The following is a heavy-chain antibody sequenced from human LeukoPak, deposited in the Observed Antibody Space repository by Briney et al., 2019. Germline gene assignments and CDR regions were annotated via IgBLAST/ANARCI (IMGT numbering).Heavy chain of an antibody. CDR3: ARVKRDCSGGTCYSYDY. V-gene: IGHV3-23*01. J-gene: IGHJ4*02. Sequence: GGSLRLSCVASRFTFNTYAVNWVRQAPGKGLEWVSAISSSGDFTYYADSVRGRFTISRDNSKNTVFLQMNGLRAEDTAVYYCARVKRDCSGGTCYSYDYWGQGTLVTVSS. CDR1: RFTFNTYA. D-gene: IGHD2-15*01. CDR2: ISSSGDFT.